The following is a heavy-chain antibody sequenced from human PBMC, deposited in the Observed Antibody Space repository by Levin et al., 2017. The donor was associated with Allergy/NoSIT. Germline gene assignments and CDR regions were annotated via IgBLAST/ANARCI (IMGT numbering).Heavy chain of an antibody. Sequence: MASETLSLTCTVSGGSISSSSYYWGWIRQPPGKGLEWIGSIYYSGSTYYNPSLKSRVTISVDTSKNQFSLKLSSVTAADTAVYYCARFYVWGSYRDAFDIWGQGTMVTVSS. J-gene: IGHJ3*02. CDR1: GGSISSSSYY. CDR2: IYYSGST. D-gene: IGHD3-16*01. CDR3: ARFYVWGSYRDAFDI. V-gene: IGHV4-39*01.